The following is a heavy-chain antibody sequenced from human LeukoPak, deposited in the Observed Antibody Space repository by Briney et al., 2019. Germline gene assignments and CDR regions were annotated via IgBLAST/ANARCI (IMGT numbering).Heavy chain of an antibody. CDR1: GGSISSGDYY. V-gene: IGHV4-61*08. CDR2: IYYSGST. J-gene: IGHJ4*02. Sequence: PSQTLSLTCTVSGGSISSGDYYWSWIRQPPGKGLEWIGYIYYSGSTNYNPSLESRVTISGDTSKNQFSLKLSSVTAADRAVYYCARVTSNWSLDYWGQGTLVTVSS. CDR3: ARVTSNWSLDY. D-gene: IGHD6-13*01.